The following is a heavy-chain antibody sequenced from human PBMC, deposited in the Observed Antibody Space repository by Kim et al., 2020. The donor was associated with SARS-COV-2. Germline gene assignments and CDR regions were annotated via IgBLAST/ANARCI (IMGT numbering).Heavy chain of an antibody. V-gene: IGHV3-48*02. D-gene: IGHD6-19*01. J-gene: IGHJ1*01. CDR1: GFTFSSYS. Sequence: GGSLRLSCAASGFTFSSYSMNWVRQAPGKGLEWVSYISSSSTIYYADSVKGRFTISRDNAKNSLYLQMNSLRDEDTAVYYCARVMYSSGWAAEYFQHWG. CDR2: ISSSSTI. CDR3: ARVMYSSGWAAEYFQH.